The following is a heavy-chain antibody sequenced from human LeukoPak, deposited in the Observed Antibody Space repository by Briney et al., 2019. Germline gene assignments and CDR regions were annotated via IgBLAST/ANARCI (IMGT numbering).Heavy chain of an antibody. Sequence: GGSLRLSCAAYGFTFSSYAMSWVRQAPGKGLEWVSAISGSGGSTYYADSVKGRFTISRDNSKNTLYLQMNSLRAEDTAVYYCAKVSLGEEQQLRKFYYYYYMDVWGKGTTVTVSS. V-gene: IGHV3-23*01. CDR2: ISGSGGST. CDR1: GFTFSSYA. D-gene: IGHD6-13*01. CDR3: AKVSLGEEQQLRKFYYYYYMDV. J-gene: IGHJ6*03.